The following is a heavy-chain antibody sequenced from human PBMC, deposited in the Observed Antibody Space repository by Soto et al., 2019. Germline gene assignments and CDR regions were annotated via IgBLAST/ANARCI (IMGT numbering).Heavy chain of an antibody. CDR2: ISGSGGTT. D-gene: IGHD5-18*01. CDR3: ARGQVQLWLTLDY. V-gene: IGHV3-23*01. J-gene: IGHJ4*02. Sequence: GGSLRLSRASSGFTFSTYAMSWVRQAPGKGLEWVSAISGSGGTTYCADSVKGRFTLSRDNSKNTLYLQMNSLRAEDTAVYYCARGQVQLWLTLDYWGQGTLVTVSS. CDR1: GFTFSTYA.